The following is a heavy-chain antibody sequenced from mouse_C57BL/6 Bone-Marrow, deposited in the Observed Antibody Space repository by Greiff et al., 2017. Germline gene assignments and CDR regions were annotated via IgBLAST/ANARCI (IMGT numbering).Heavy chain of an antibody. CDR1: GFTFTDYY. V-gene: IGHV7-3*01. J-gene: IGHJ4*01. CDR2: IRNKANGYTT. Sequence: EVMLVESGGGLVQPGGSLSLSCAASGFTFTDYYMSWVRQPPGKALEWLGFIRNKANGYTTEYSASVKGRFTISRDKSQSILYLQMNALRAEDSATYDCARYMTLYAMDYWGQGTSVTGSS. CDR3: ARYMTLYAMDY.